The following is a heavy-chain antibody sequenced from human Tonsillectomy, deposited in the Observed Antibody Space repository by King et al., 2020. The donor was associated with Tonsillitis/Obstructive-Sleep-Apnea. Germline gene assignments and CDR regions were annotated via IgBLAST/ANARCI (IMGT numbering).Heavy chain of an antibody. D-gene: IGHD4-17*01. J-gene: IGHJ1*01. Sequence: VTLKESGPALVKPTQSLTLTCSFSGFSLSTSGMCVSWIRQPPGQALEWLARIDWDDDKYYSTSLKTRLTISKDTSKNQVVLTMTNMDPVDTATYYCARTSHYGDYVDFQHWGQGTLVTVSS. V-gene: IGHV2-70*11. CDR1: GFSLSTSGMC. CDR2: IDWDDDK. CDR3: ARTSHYGDYVDFQH.